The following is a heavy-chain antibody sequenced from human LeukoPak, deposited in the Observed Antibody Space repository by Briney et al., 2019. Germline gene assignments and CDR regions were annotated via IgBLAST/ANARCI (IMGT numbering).Heavy chain of an antibody. D-gene: IGHD3-9*01. V-gene: IGHV3-15*01. Sequence: PGGSLRLSCAASGLPFSKAWMSWVRQAPGKGMEWVGRIKSKTDGGTTDYAAPVKGIFIISRDDSKNTLFLQMNDLKTDHTAVYFCATDGYDISSGCWFFQYWGQGNLVSVSS. CDR3: ATDGYDISSGCWFFQY. CDR2: IKSKTDGGTT. J-gene: IGHJ4*02. CDR1: GLPFSKAW.